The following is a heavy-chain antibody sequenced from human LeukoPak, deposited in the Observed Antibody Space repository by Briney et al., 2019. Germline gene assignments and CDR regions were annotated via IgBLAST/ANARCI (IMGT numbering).Heavy chain of an antibody. J-gene: IGHJ4*02. CDR3: ARDFNVPAAIYHFDY. CDR2: ISAYNGNT. Sequence: ASVKVSCKASGYTFTSYGISWVRQAPGQGLEWMGWISAYNGNTNYAQKLRGRVTMTTDTSTSTAYMELRSLRSDDTAVYYCARDFNVPAAIYHFDYWGQGTLVTVSS. V-gene: IGHV1-18*01. CDR1: GYTFTSYG. D-gene: IGHD2-2*02.